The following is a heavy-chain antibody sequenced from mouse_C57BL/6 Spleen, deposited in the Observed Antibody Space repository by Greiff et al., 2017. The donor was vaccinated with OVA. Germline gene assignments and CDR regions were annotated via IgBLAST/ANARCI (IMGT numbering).Heavy chain of an antibody. CDR1: GFTFTDYY. Sequence: EVKLQESGGGLVQPGGSLSLSCAASGFTFTDYYMSWVRQPPGKALEWLGFIRNKANGYTTEYSASVKGRFTISRDNSQSILYLQMNALRAEDSATYYCARYNIYYAMDYWGQGTSVTVSS. V-gene: IGHV7-3*01. CDR3: ARYNIYYAMDY. CDR2: IRNKANGYTT. J-gene: IGHJ4*01.